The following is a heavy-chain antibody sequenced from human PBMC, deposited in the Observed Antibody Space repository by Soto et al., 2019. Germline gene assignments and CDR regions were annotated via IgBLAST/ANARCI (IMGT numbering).Heavy chain of an antibody. CDR2: INPSGGST. D-gene: IGHD1-26*01. V-gene: IGHV1-46*01. Sequence: ASVKVSCKASGYAFTSYYMHWVRQAPGQGLEWMGIINPSGGSTSYAQKFQGRVTMTRDTSTSTVYMELSSLRSEDTAVYYCARAGRGYSGSYSDYYYGMDVWGQGTTVTVSS. J-gene: IGHJ6*02. CDR3: ARAGRGYSGSYSDYYYGMDV. CDR1: GYAFTSYY.